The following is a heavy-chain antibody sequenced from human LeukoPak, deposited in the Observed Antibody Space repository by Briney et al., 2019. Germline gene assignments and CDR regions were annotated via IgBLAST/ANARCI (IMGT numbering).Heavy chain of an antibody. CDR3: ARGGYSYGYNY. V-gene: IGHV4-34*01. J-gene: IGHJ4*02. CDR1: GGSFGGYY. CDR2: INHSGST. Sequence: SETLSLTCAVYGGSFGGYYWSWIRQPPGKGLEWIGEINHSGSTNYNPSLKSRVTISVDTSKNQFSLKLSSVTAADTAVYYCARGGYSYGYNYWGQGTLVTVSS. D-gene: IGHD5-18*01.